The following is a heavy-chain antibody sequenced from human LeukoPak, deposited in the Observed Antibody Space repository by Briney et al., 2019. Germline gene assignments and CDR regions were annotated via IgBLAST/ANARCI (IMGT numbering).Heavy chain of an antibody. CDR3: ARRKKSYYDILTGYYPNEDFDC. J-gene: IGHJ4*02. CDR1: GYSFTSYW. V-gene: IGHV5-51*01. Sequence: GESLKISCKGSGYSFTSYWIGWVRQMPGKGLEWMGIIYPGDSDTRYSPSFQGQVTISADKSISTAYLQWSSLKASDTAMYYCARRKKSYYDILTGYYPNEDFDCWGQGTLVTVSS. D-gene: IGHD3-9*01. CDR2: IYPGDSDT.